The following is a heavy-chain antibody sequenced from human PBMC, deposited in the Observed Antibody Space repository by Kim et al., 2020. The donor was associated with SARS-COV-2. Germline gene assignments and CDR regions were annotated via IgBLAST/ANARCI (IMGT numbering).Heavy chain of an antibody. CDR3: ARTDDYGEPFDL. V-gene: IGHV4-34*01. D-gene: IGHD4-17*01. CDR2: INHSGST. J-gene: IGHJ2*01. Sequence: SETLSLTCAVYGGSFSGYYWSWIRQPPGKGLEWIGEINHSGSTNYNPSLKSRVTISVDTSKNQFSLKLSSVTAADTAVYYCARTDDYGEPFDLWGRGTLVTVSS. CDR1: GGSFSGYY.